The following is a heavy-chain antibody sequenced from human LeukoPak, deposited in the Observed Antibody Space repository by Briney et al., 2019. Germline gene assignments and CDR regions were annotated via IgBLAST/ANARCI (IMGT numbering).Heavy chain of an antibody. D-gene: IGHD6-19*01. V-gene: IGHV4-4*02. CDR3: ARGISPGSGWSFDF. J-gene: IGHJ3*01. Sequence: SGTLSLTCAVSGGSISSGNWWSWVRQPPGKGLEGIGEVFHSGGTNYNPSLKILVTISVDKPKNHFSLKLTSVAATDTAVYYCARGISPGSGWSFDFWGQGTMVTVSS. CDR2: VFHSGGT. CDR1: GGSISSGNW.